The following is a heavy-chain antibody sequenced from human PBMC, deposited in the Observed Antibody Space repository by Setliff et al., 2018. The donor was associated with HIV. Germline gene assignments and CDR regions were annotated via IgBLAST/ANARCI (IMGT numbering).Heavy chain of an antibody. Sequence: ASVKVSCKAPAHTFINYYIHWVRQAPGQGLEWMGIIYSGGGSTNYAQKFQGRITMTSDTSTRTVYMELSSLRSEDSAVYYCARSIYEWGAFDIWGQGTMVTVSS. CDR1: AHTFINYY. CDR2: IYSGGGST. V-gene: IGHV1-46*01. CDR3: ARSIYEWGAFDI. J-gene: IGHJ3*02. D-gene: IGHD2-8*01.